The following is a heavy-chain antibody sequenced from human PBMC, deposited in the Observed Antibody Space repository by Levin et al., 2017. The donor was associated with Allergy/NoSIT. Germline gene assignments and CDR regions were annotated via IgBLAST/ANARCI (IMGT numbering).Heavy chain of an antibody. Sequence: VASVKVSCKASGGTFSSYAISWVRQAPGQGLEWMGGIIPIFGTANYAQKFQGRVTITADKSTSTAYMELSSLRSEDTAVYYCARAASTYYDFWSGYQPWTDDAFDIWGQGTMVTVSS. CDR1: GGTFSSYA. CDR2: IIPIFGTA. J-gene: IGHJ3*02. CDR3: ARAASTYYDFWSGYQPWTDDAFDI. V-gene: IGHV1-69*06. D-gene: IGHD3-3*01.